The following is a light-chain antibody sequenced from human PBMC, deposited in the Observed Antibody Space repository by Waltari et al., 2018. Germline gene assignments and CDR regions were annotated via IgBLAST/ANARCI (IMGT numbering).Light chain of an antibody. J-gene: IGKJ2*03. CDR3: QQYYSIPRS. CDR1: RSVLFSSNNENY. CDR2: WAS. Sequence: DIVMTQSPDSLAVSLGARAAITCKSSRSVLFSSNNENYLAWYQQKPGQPPKLLIYWASTRESGVPDRFSGSGSGTDFTLTISSLQAEDVAVYYCQQYYSIPRSFGQGTKLEIK. V-gene: IGKV4-1*01.